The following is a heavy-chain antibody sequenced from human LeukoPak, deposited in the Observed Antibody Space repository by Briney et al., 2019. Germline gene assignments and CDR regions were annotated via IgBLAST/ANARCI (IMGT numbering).Heavy chain of an antibody. V-gene: IGHV4-34*01. CDR1: GGSFSGYY. J-gene: IGHJ4*02. CDR2: INHSGST. D-gene: IGHD3-10*01. CDR3: AGQERLLWFGELSSHFDY. Sequence: SETLSLTCAVYGGSFSGYYWSWIRQPPGKGLEWIGEINHSGSTNYNPSLKSRVTISVDTSKNQFSLKLSSVTAADTAVYYCAGQERLLWFGELSSHFDYWGQGTLVTVSS.